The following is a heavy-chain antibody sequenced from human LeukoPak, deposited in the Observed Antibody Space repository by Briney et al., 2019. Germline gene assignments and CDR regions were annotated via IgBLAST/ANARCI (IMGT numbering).Heavy chain of an antibody. CDR3: TRDSGSYTKPFDI. J-gene: IGHJ3*02. Sequence: GRSLRLSCAASGFTFSSYGMHWVRQAPGKGLEWVAVISYDGSNKYYADSVKGRFTISRDNSKNTLYLQMNSLRAEDTAVYYCTRDSGSYTKPFDIWGQGTMVTVSS. V-gene: IGHV3-30*03. CDR1: GFTFSSYG. D-gene: IGHD1-26*01. CDR2: ISYDGSNK.